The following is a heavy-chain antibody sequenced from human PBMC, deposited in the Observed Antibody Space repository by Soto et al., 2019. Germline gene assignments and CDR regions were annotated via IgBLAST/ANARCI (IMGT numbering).Heavy chain of an antibody. Sequence: QVPLVQSGAEVKKPGASVKVSCKASGYTFTSYDINWVRQATGQGLEWMGWMNPNSGNTGYAQKFQGRVTMTRNTSISTAYMELSSLRSEDTAVYYCARAFYGSGSINIYYYYYMDVWGKGTTVTVSS. CDR1: GYTFTSYD. CDR3: ARAFYGSGSINIYYYYYMDV. V-gene: IGHV1-8*01. CDR2: MNPNSGNT. J-gene: IGHJ6*03. D-gene: IGHD3-10*01.